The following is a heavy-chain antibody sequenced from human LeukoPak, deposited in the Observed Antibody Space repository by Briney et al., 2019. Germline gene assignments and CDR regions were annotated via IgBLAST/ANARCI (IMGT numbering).Heavy chain of an antibody. CDR3: VKAQGYCGSGTCYFDY. V-gene: IGHV3-64D*08. Sequence: QPGGSLRLSCSASGFTFSSYAMYWVRQAPGKALEYVSAINNNGGTTSYADSVKGRFTISRDNSKNTLSLQMSSLRVEDTAVYYCVKAQGYCGSGTCYFDYWGRGTLVTVSS. D-gene: IGHD2-15*01. J-gene: IGHJ4*02. CDR2: INNNGGTT. CDR1: GFTFSSYA.